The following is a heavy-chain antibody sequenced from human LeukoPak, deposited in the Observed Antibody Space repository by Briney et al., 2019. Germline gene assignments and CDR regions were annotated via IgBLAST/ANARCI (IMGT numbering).Heavy chain of an antibody. CDR2: MNPNSGNT. Sequence: ASVKVSCKASGYTFTSYGISWVRQAPGQGLEWMGWMNPNSGNTGYAQKFQGRVTMTRNTSISTAYMELSSLRSEDTAVYYCARGVVYCSGGSCYGWFDPWGQGTLVTVSS. CDR1: GYTFTSYG. CDR3: ARGVVYCSGGSCYGWFDP. J-gene: IGHJ5*02. V-gene: IGHV1-8*02. D-gene: IGHD2-15*01.